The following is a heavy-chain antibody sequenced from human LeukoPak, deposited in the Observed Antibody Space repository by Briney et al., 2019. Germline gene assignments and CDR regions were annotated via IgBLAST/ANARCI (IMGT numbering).Heavy chain of an antibody. CDR3: ARGRDGYNYFDY. D-gene: IGHD5-24*01. CDR2: IIPIFGTA. V-gene: IGHV1-69*13. J-gene: IGHJ4*02. CDR1: GGTFSSYA. Sequence: SVTVSCKASGGTFSSYAISWVRQAPGQGLEWMGGIIPIFGTANYAQKFQGRVTITADESTSTAYMELSSLRSEDTAVYYCARGRDGYNYFDYWGQGTLVTVSS.